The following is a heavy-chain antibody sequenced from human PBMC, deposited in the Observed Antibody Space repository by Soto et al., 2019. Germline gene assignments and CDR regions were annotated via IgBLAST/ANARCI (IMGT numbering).Heavy chain of an antibody. CDR2: ITDNGGST. V-gene: IGHV3-23*01. CDR3: AKERATTTAFDY. CDR1: GFTFSRDG. D-gene: IGHD4-17*01. Sequence: PGGSLRLSCAASGFTFSRDGMSWVRQAPRKGLEWVSLITDNGGSTYYADSVKGRFTISRDNTKNTLFLQMNSLRAEDTAVYYCAKERATTTAFDYWGQGALVTVSS. J-gene: IGHJ4*02.